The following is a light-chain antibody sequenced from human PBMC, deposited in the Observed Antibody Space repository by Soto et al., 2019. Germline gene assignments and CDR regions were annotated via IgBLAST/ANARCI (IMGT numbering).Light chain of an antibody. CDR2: LTS. Sequence: EIVLTQSPATLSSFPGERATLSCRASQAVNTRLAWYQHKPGQAPRLLIYLTSNRATGIPARFSGSGSGTDFTLTISSLESEDFAVYYCQQRSIWPLTFGGGTKVDNK. J-gene: IGKJ4*01. CDR1: QAVNTR. CDR3: QQRSIWPLT. V-gene: IGKV3-11*01.